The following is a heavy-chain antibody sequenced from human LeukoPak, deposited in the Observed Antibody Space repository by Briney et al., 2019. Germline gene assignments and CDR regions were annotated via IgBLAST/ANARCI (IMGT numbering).Heavy chain of an antibody. CDR3: AKPHYGSGYNS. CDR2: ISGSGSST. D-gene: IGHD5-12*01. Sequence: PGGSLRLSCAASGLTFSTYVMSWVRQAPGKGLEWVSAISGSGSSTYYADSVKGRFTISRDNSRNTLYLQMNSLRAEDTAVYHCAKPHYGSGYNSWGQGTLVTVSS. J-gene: IGHJ4*02. V-gene: IGHV3-23*01. CDR1: GLTFSTYV.